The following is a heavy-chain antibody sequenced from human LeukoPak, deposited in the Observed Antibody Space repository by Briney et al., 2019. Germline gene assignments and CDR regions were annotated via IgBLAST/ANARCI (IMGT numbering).Heavy chain of an antibody. CDR2: SNTNTGNP. CDR3: ARAREDTAMVVY. Sequence: QAPXXXXEXMGWSNTNTGNPTYAQGFTGRFVFSLDTSVSTAYLQISSLKAEDTAVYYCARAREDTAMVVYWGQGTLVTVSS. V-gene: IGHV7-4-1*02. J-gene: IGHJ4*02. D-gene: IGHD5-18*01.